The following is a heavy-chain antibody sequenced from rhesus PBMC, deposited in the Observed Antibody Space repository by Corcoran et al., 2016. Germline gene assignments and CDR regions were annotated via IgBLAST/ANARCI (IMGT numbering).Heavy chain of an antibody. CDR3: TRTQNRFDV. CDR1: GLTFSSYD. D-gene: IGHD3S6*01. Sequence: EVQLVESGGGLVQPGGSLRRSCAASGLTFSSYDRSWVRQAPGKGLEWVSYIRYTGKPIYYADSVKGRFTISRDNAKNSLSLQMSSLRAEDTAVYYCTRTQNRFDVWGPGVLVTVSS. V-gene: IGHV3-136*01. J-gene: IGHJ5-1*01. CDR2: IRYTGKPI.